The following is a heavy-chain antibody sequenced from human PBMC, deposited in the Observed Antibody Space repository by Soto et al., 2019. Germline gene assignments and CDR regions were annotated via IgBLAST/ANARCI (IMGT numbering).Heavy chain of an antibody. CDR1: GYMFTNYW. V-gene: IGHV5-51*01. D-gene: IGHD6-19*01. J-gene: IGHJ4*02. CDR3: ARRVTSSTGWDY. CDR2: IHGGDSNT. Sequence: GESLKISCKGSGYMFTNYWIGWVRQMPGKGLEWMGIIHGGDSNTRYSPSFDGQVTISTDKSINTAYLQWSSLKASDTAMYYCARRVTSSTGWDYWGQGXLVTLYS.